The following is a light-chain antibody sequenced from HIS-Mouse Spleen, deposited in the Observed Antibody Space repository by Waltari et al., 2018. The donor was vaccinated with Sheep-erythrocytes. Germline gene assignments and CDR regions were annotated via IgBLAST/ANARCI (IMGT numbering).Light chain of an antibody. J-gene: IGKJ1*01. V-gene: IGKV1D-13*01. CDR1: QGISSA. CDR2: DAS. CDR3: QQFNNYPRT. Sequence: AIQLTQSPSSLSASVGDRVTITCRASQGISSALAWYQQKPGKGPKLLIYDASSLESGVPSRFSGSGSGTEFTLTISSLQPEDFATYYCQQFNNYPRTFGQGTKVEIK.